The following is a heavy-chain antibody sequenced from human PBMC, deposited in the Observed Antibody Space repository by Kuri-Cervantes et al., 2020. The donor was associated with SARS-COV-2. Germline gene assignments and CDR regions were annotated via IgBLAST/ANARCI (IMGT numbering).Heavy chain of an antibody. CDR1: GYTFTDYY. Sequence: ASVKVSCKASGYTFTDYYIHWVRQAPGQGLEWMGMLNPSGGSRINIQKFQGRLTMTRDTPTSTVYMELSSLRSDDTAVYYCAREYYYGSGRYYGAFDHWGQGTPVTVSS. CDR2: LNPSGGSR. V-gene: IGHV1-46*01. D-gene: IGHD3-10*01. CDR3: AREYYYGSGRYYGAFDH. J-gene: IGHJ4*02.